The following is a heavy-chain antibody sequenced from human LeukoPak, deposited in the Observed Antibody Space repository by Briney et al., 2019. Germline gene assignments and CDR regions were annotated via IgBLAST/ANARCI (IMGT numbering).Heavy chain of an antibody. V-gene: IGHV3-74*01. J-gene: IGHJ4*02. CDR2: IDTDGSST. CDR1: GFTFSTYW. CDR3: ARVGGSSDFDY. Sequence: PGGSLRLSCAASGFTFSTYWMHWVRQAPGKGLVWVSLIDTDGSSTPYADSVKGRFTISRDNAKNTSYLQMNSLGAEDTAVYYCARVGGSSDFDYWGQGTLVTVSS. D-gene: IGHD3-10*01.